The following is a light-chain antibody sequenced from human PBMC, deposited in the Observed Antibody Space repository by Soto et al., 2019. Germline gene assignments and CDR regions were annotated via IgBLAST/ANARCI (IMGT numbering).Light chain of an antibody. CDR2: SNN. CDR3: CSYAGSSTLGV. CDR1: SSNIGSNT. V-gene: IGLV1-44*01. J-gene: IGLJ1*01. Sequence: QSVLTQPPSASGTPGQRVTISCSGSSSNIGSNTVNWYQQLPGTAPKLLIYSNNQRPSGVPDRFSGSKSGTSASLAISGLQSEDEADYYCCSYAGSSTLGVFGTGTKVTVL.